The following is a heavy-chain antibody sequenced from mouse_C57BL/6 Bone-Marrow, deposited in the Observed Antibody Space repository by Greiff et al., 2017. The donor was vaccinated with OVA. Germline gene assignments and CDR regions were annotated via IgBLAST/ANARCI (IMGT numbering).Heavy chain of an antibody. J-gene: IGHJ2*01. CDR1: GYTFTSYG. D-gene: IGHD1-1*01. V-gene: IGHV1-81*01. CDR2: IYPRSGNT. CDR3: ARELRRDFDY. Sequence: VMLVESGAELARPGASVKLSCKASGYTFTSYGISWVKQRTGQGLEWIGEIYPRSGNTYYNEKFKGKATLTADKSSSTAYMELRSLTSEDSAVYFCARELRRDFDYWGQGTTLTVSS.